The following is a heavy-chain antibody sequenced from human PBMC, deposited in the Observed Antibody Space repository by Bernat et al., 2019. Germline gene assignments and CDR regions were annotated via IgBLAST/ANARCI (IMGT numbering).Heavy chain of an antibody. V-gene: IGHV4-31*03. D-gene: IGHD5-18*01. CDR1: GGYISSGGYY. Sequence: QVQLQESGPGLVKPSQTLSLTCTVLGGYISSGGYYWSWNRQLPGKGPEWIGYIYYSGTTYYHPSLRSRVTITVDTSKNQFSLKLYSVTAADTAVYYCARDSSPMVSWCEPWGQGALVTVSS. CDR3: ARDSSPMVSWCEP. CDR2: IYYSGTT. J-gene: IGHJ5*02.